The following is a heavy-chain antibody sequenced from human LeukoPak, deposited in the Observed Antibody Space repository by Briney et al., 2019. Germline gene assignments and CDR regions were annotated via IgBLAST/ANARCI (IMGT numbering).Heavy chain of an antibody. V-gene: IGHV4-4*07. CDR1: GGSISSYY. CDR2: IYISGST. CDR3: ARSGSSGYYYG. Sequence: SETLSLTCTVSGGSISSYYWSWIRQPAGKGLEWIGRIYISGSTNYNPSLKSRVTMSVDTSKNNFSLRLSSVTAADTAVYYRARSGSSGYYYGWGQGTLVAVSS. D-gene: IGHD3-22*01. J-gene: IGHJ4*02.